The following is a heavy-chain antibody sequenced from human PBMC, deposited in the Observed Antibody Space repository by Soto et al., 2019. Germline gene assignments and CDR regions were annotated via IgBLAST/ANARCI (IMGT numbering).Heavy chain of an antibody. CDR3: ARVGHLNVYYASDY. Sequence: SETLSLTCTVTGGSVRDSYWTWIRQPPGKGLEWIGYFSASGTTKYSSSLKSRVTMSVDTSKIQFSLKVISVTTADTAIYYCARVGHLNVYYASDYWGQG. D-gene: IGHD1-26*01. V-gene: IGHV4-59*02. J-gene: IGHJ4*02. CDR2: FSASGTT. CDR1: GGSVRDSY.